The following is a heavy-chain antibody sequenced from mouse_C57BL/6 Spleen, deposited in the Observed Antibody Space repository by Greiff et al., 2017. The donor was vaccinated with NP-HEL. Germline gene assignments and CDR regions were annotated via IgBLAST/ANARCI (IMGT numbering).Heavy chain of an antibody. CDR3: ARQDYYGSSYGYFDV. CDR2: ISSGGSYT. V-gene: IGHV5-6*01. D-gene: IGHD1-1*01. J-gene: IGHJ1*03. CDR1: GFTFSSYG. Sequence: EVNLVESGGDLVKPGGSLKLSCAASGFTFSSYGMSWVRQTPDKRLEWVATISSGGSYTYYPDSVKGRFTISRDNAKNTLYLQMSSLKSEDTAMYYCARQDYYGSSYGYFDVWGTGTTVTVSS.